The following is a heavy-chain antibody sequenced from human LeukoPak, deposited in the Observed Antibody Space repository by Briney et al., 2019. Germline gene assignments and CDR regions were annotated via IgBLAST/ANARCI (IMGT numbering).Heavy chain of an antibody. D-gene: IGHD3-10*01. V-gene: IGHV7-4-1*02. CDR2: INTNTGNP. CDR1: GYTFTSYA. CDR3: ARVNLGDGYYYYYGMDV. Sequence: GASVKVSCKASGYTFTSYAMNWVRQAPGQGLEWMGWINTNTGNPTYAQGFTGRFVFSLDTSVSTAYLQISSLKAEDTAVYYCARVNLGDGYYYYYGMDVWGQGTTVTVSS. J-gene: IGHJ6*02.